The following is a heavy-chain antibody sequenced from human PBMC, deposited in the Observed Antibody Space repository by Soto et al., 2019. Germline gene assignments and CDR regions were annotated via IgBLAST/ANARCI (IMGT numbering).Heavy chain of an antibody. V-gene: IGHV3-66*01. CDR1: GFIVSSSY. CDR2: IYSAGST. Sequence: EVQVVESGGGLVQPGGSLRLSCAASGFIVSSSYMSWVRQAPGNGLEWVAVIYSAGSTYYADSVKGRFTIYRDSSKNTLYLQMDSLRAEDTAVYYCARSPTRINDADCFDPWGQGTLVTVSS. CDR3: ARSPTRINDADCFDP. J-gene: IGHJ5*02. D-gene: IGHD1-1*01.